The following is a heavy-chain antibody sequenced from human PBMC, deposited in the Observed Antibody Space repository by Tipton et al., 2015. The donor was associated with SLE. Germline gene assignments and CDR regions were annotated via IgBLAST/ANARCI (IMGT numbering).Heavy chain of an antibody. CDR3: ARAVGYDDAFDI. CDR1: GFSLDNYA. D-gene: IGHD5-12*01. J-gene: IGHJ3*02. CDR2: ISVSGTAT. Sequence: SLRLSCSASGFSLDNYAMSWVRQAPGKGLEWVSAISVSGTATYYGESVRGRFTVSRDMSKNTLYLQMNNLRAEDTAIYYCARAVGYDDAFDIWGQGTMVTVSS. V-gene: IGHV3-23*01.